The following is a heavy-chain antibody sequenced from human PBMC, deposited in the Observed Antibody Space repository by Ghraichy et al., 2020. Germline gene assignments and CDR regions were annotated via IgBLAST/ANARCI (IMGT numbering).Heavy chain of an antibody. D-gene: IGHD2-2*01. J-gene: IGHJ6*02. V-gene: IGHV1-2*02. CDR1: RSTFTSPY. CDR2: INPNSGGT. Sequence: ASVKVSCKTARSTFTSPYILRVRQAPGQRLEWKGWINPNSGGTNYAQKFQGRVTMTRDTSISTAYMELSRLRSDDTAVYYCARVGYCSSTSCGDYGMDVWGQGT. CDR3: ARVGYCSSTSCGDYGMDV.